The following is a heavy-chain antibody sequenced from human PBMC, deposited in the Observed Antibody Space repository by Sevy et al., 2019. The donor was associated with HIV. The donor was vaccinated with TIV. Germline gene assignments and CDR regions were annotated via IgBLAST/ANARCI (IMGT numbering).Heavy chain of an antibody. CDR3: VREGLGGYSYSLDY. CDR2: MKRDGSEE. V-gene: IGHV3-7*01. Sequence: GESLKISCAASGFSFSIYWISWVRQAPGKGLEGGATMKRDGSEEDYVDSVKGRFTISRDNAKNSLFLQMNSLSAEDTAVYYCVREGLGGYSYSLDYWGHGTLVTVSS. J-gene: IGHJ4*01. CDR1: GFSFSIYW. D-gene: IGHD5-18*01.